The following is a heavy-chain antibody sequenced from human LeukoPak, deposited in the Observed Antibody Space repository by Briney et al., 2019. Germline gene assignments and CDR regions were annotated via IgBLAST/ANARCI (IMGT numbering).Heavy chain of an antibody. D-gene: IGHD6-13*01. CDR2: IYTSGST. CDR3: ARDWRAAAGYFDY. CDR1: GGSIRSYY. Sequence: SETLSLTCTVSGGSIRSYYWSWVRQPPGKGLEWIGRIYTSGSTNYNPSLKSRVTMSVDTSKNQFSLKLSSVTAADTAVYYCARDWRAAAGYFDYWGQGTLVTVSS. J-gene: IGHJ4*02. V-gene: IGHV4-4*07.